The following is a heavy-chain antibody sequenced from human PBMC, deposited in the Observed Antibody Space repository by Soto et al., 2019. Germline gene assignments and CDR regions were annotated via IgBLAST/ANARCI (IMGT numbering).Heavy chain of an antibody. J-gene: IGHJ4*02. CDR3: ARAYENDFWSGYHFDY. CDR2: IYYSGST. Sequence: PSETLSLTCTVSGGSISSGGYYWSWIRQHPGKGLEWIGYIYYSGSTYYNPSLKSRVTISVGTSKNQFSLKLSSVTAADTAVYYCARAYENDFWSGYHFDYWGQGTLVTVSS. CDR1: GGSISSGGYY. V-gene: IGHV4-31*03. D-gene: IGHD3-3*01.